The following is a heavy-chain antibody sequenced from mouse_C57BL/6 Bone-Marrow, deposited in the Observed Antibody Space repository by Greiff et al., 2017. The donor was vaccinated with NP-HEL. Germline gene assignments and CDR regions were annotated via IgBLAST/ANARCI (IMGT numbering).Heavy chain of an antibody. Sequence: VKLMESGAELVKPGASVKLSCKASGYTFTSYWMHWVKQRPGQGLEWIGMIHPNSGSTNYNEKFKSKATLTVDKSSSTAYMQLSSLTSEDSAVYYCAGRTVVAPYAMDYWGQGTSVTVSS. V-gene: IGHV1-64*01. J-gene: IGHJ4*01. CDR3: AGRTVVAPYAMDY. D-gene: IGHD1-1*01. CDR1: GYTFTSYW. CDR2: IHPNSGST.